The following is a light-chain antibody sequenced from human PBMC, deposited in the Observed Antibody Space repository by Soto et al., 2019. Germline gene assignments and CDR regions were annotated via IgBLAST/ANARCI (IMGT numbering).Light chain of an antibody. Sequence: QSVLTQPPSVSGTPGQGVTISCSGGSSNIATNYVYWYQLLPGTATNLVIFSNTIRPPRVPDRFSVSKSGASASLVISGLRSEDEADYFCASCYDTLFGWVFGGGTKVTV. V-gene: IGLV1-47*02. CDR2: SNT. J-gene: IGLJ3*02. CDR3: ASCYDTLFGWV. CDR1: SSNIATNY.